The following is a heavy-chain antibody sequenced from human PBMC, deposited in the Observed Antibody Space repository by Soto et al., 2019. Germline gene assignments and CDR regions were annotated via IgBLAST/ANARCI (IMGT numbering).Heavy chain of an antibody. CDR2: ISTSGKNL. CDR1: GFSFSDYY. CDR3: ARDVAVAGNDSIDP. J-gene: IGHJ5*02. V-gene: IGHV3-11*01. D-gene: IGHD6-19*01. Sequence: LVESGGGSVKPGGSLRLSCAGSGFSFSDYYMSWIRQAPGKGLEWISYISTSGKNLYYADSVQGRFTISRDNAKNSLYLQMNSLRAEDTASYYCARDVAVAGNDSIDPWGQGTLVTVSS.